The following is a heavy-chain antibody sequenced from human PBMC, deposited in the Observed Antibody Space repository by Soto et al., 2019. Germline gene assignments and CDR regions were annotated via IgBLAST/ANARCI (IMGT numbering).Heavy chain of an antibody. D-gene: IGHD6-13*01. V-gene: IGHV3-23*01. CDR2: ISGSGGST. Sequence: GGSLRLSCAASGFTFSSYAMSWVRQAPGKGLEWVSAISGSGGSTYYADSVKGRFTISRDNSKNTLYLQMNSLRAEDTAVYYCAKAYFLHSPGIAAAGTSPFDYWGQGTLVTVSS. J-gene: IGHJ4*02. CDR1: GFTFSSYA. CDR3: AKAYFLHSPGIAAAGTSPFDY.